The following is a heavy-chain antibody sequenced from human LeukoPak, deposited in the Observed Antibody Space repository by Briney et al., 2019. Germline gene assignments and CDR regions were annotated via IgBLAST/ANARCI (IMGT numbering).Heavy chain of an antibody. CDR3: AENTAYDILTGYNSYYFDY. CDR1: GGSISSYY. Sequence: SETLSLTCTVSGGSISSYYWSWIRQPPGKGLEWIGYIYYSGSTNYNPSLKSRVTISVDTSKNQFSLKLSSVTAADTAVYYCAENTAYDILTGYNSYYFDYWGQGTLVTVSS. J-gene: IGHJ4*02. CDR2: IYYSGST. D-gene: IGHD3-9*01. V-gene: IGHV4-59*01.